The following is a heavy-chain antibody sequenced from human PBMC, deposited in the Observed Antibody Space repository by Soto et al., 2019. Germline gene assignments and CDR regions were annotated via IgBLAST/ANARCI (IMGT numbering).Heavy chain of an antibody. Sequence: QVQLVESGGGVVQPGRSLRLSCAASGFTFSRYGMHWVRQAPGKGPEWVAAIWYDGRNKDYADSVKGRFTISRDNSKNTLSLQMNSLRAEDTAVYYCARDRETLGFGDRASDYFDYWGQGTLVSVSS. V-gene: IGHV3-33*01. CDR3: ARDRETLGFGDRASDYFDY. CDR2: IWYDGRNK. CDR1: GFTFSRYG. J-gene: IGHJ4*02. D-gene: IGHD4-17*01.